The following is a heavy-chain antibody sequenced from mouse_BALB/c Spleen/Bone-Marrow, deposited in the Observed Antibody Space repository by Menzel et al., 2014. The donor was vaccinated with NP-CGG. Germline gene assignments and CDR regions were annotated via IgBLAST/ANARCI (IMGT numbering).Heavy chain of an antibody. Sequence: EVHLVESGGGLVQPGGSRKLSCAASGFTFSSFAMHWVHQAPEKGLEWVAYISSGSSTIYYADTVMGRFTISRDNPKNTLFLQMTSLRSEDTAMYYCARSGSSSGYFDYWGQGTTLTVSS. CDR2: ISSGSSTI. CDR3: ARSGSSSGYFDY. D-gene: IGHD1-1*01. V-gene: IGHV5-17*02. J-gene: IGHJ2*01. CDR1: GFTFSSFA.